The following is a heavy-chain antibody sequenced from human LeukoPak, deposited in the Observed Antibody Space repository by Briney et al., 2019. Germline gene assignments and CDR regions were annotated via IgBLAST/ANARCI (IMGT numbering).Heavy chain of an antibody. V-gene: IGHV4-34*01. Sequence: SETLSLTCAVYGGSFSGYYWSWTRKPPGKGLEWIGEINHSGSTNYNPSLKSRVTISVDTSKNQFSLKLSSVTAADTAVCYCARLKDLYSSGWYRDYWGQGTLVTVSS. J-gene: IGHJ4*02. D-gene: IGHD6-19*01. CDR3: ARLKDLYSSGWYRDY. CDR2: INHSGST. CDR1: GGSFSGYY.